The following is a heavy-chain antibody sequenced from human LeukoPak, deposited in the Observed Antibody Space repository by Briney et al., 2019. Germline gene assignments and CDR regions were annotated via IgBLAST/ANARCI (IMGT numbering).Heavy chain of an antibody. CDR3: AKASWVSSTDAVR. CDR1: GLSFSSFA. CDR2: IRGNSET. Sequence: GGSLRLSCAASGLSFSSFAMSWVRQGPARGLEWVSSIRGNSETFYADSVKGRFTLSSDSSRNTVYFQLNNLRVEDTAIYYCAKASWVSSTDAVRWGQGTLVTVSS. D-gene: IGHD3-16*01. J-gene: IGHJ4*02. V-gene: IGHV3-23*01.